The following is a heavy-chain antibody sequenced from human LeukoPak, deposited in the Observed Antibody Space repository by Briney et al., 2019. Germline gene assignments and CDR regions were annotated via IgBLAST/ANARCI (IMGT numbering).Heavy chain of an antibody. Sequence: ASVKVSCKASAYTFTSFGISWVRQAPGQGLEWMGWISAYNGNTNYAQKLQDRVTMTTDTSTSTAYMELRSLRSDDTAVYYCARVRDTAMVTGDYWGQGTLVTVSS. CDR3: ARVRDTAMVTGDY. V-gene: IGHV1-18*01. CDR2: ISAYNGNT. J-gene: IGHJ4*02. CDR1: AYTFTSFG. D-gene: IGHD5-18*01.